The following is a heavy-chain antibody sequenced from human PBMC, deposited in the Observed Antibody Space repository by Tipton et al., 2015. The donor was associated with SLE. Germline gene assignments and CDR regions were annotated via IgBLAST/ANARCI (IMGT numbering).Heavy chain of an antibody. V-gene: IGHV3-23*01. D-gene: IGHD6-13*01. CDR1: GFTFSSYA. CDR3: AREYSSSWYSGSGYFQH. Sequence: GSLRLSCAASGFTFSSYAMSWVRQAPGKGLEWVSAISGSGGSTYYADSVKGRFTISRDNSKNTLYLQMNSLRAEDTAVYYCAREYSSSWYSGSGYFQHWGQGTLVTVSS. J-gene: IGHJ1*01. CDR2: ISGSGGST.